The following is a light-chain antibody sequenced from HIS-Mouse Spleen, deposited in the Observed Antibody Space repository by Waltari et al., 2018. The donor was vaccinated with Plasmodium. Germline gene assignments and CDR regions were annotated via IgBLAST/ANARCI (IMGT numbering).Light chain of an antibody. J-gene: IGKJ3*01. V-gene: IGKV3-15*01. Sequence: EIVMTQSPATLSVSPGERATLSCRASQSVSSNLAWYQQKPGQAPRRLIYGASIRATGIPSRFSGSGSGTEFTLTISSLQSEDFAVYYCQQYNNWSFTFGPGTKVDIK. CDR1: QSVSSN. CDR3: QQYNNWSFT. CDR2: GAS.